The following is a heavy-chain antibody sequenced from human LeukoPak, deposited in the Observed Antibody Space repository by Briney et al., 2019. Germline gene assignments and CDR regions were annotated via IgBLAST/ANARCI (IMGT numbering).Heavy chain of an antibody. CDR2: INPSGGST. V-gene: IGHV1-46*01. J-gene: IGHJ4*02. CDR3: AGSIAARLDYFDY. Sequence: GASVKVSCKASGYTFTSYYMHWVRQAPGQGLEWMRIINPSGGSTSYAQKFQGRVTMTRDMSTSTVYMELSSLRSEDTAVYYCAGSIAARLDYFDYWGQGTLVTVSS. D-gene: IGHD6-6*01. CDR1: GYTFTSYY.